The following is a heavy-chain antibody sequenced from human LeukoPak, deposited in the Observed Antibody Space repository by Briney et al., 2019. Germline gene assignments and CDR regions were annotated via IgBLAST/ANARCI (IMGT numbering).Heavy chain of an antibody. CDR1: GFTFSSYA. CDR2: IQFDGSKK. CDR3: ANVGTVTFQFDY. D-gene: IGHD4-23*01. V-gene: IGHV3-30*01. J-gene: IGHJ4*02. Sequence: PGGSLRLSCAASGFTFSSYAMHWVRQAPGKGLEWMSFIQFDGSKKYYADSVKGRFTISRDNSKNTVYLQMNSLRPEDTALYYCANVGTVTFQFDYWGQGTLVTVSS.